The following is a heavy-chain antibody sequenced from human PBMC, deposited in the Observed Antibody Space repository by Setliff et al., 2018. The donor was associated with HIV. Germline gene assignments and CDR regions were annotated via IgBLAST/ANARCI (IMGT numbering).Heavy chain of an antibody. J-gene: IGHJ4*02. D-gene: IGHD3-22*01. CDR3: DSSGYSYFDY. Sequence: LSLTCTVSGGSISSSSYHWGWIRQPPGKGLEWIGSIYYSGSTYYNPSLKSRVTISVDTSKNQFSLKLSSVTAADTAVYYYDSSGYSYFDYWGQGTLVTVSS. V-gene: IGHV4-39*01. CDR1: GGSISSSSYH. CDR2: IYYSGST.